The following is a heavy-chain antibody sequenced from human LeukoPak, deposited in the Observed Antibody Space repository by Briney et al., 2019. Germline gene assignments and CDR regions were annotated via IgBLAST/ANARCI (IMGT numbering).Heavy chain of an antibody. CDR2: IKHDGSEK. Sequence: PGGSLRLSCAASGFTFSSYAMSWVRQAPGKGLEWVANIKHDGSEKYYVDSVKGRFTISRDNAKNSLYLQMNSLRAEDTAVYYCARRLGLGFGEYSNNWFDPWGQGTLVTVSS. D-gene: IGHD3-10*01. V-gene: IGHV3-7*01. CDR3: ARRLGLGFGEYSNNWFDP. J-gene: IGHJ5*02. CDR1: GFTFSSYA.